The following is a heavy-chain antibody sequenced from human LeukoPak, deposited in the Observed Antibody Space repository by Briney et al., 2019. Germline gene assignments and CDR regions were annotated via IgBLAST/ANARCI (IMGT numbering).Heavy chain of an antibody. CDR2: INHSGST. Sequence: SETLSLTCAVYGGSFSGYYWSWIRQPPGKGLEWIGEINHSGSTNYNPSLKSRVTISVDTSKNQFSLKLSFVTAADTAVYYCASAVLGYCSGGSCYPYYYYGMDVWGQGTTVTVSS. V-gene: IGHV4-34*01. J-gene: IGHJ6*02. CDR3: ASAVLGYCSGGSCYPYYYYGMDV. CDR1: GGSFSGYY. D-gene: IGHD2-15*01.